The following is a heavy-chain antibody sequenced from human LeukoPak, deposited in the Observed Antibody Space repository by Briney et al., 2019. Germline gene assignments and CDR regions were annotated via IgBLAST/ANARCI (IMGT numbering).Heavy chain of an antibody. V-gene: IGHV4-59*01. CDR3: ARDRGDYCSGGSCYGVAFDI. Sequence: SQTLSLTCTVSVGSISSYYGSWIRHPPGKGREWVGYIYYSGSSNYNPSLKSRVTISVDTSKNQFSLKLSSVTAADTAVYYCARDRGDYCSGGSCYGVAFDIWGQGTMVTVSS. CDR2: IYYSGSS. D-gene: IGHD2-15*01. J-gene: IGHJ3*02. CDR1: VGSISSYY.